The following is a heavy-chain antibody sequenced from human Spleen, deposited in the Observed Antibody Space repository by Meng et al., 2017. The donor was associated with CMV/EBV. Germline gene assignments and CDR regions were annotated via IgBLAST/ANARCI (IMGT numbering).Heavy chain of an antibody. Sequence: SETLSLTCTVSGGSISSSSYYWAWIRQPPGKGLKWIGSIYHSGITYYNPSLRSRATISVDTSKGQFSLKVNSVTAADTAIYHCARDSLVRGRSTYYYGMDVWGQGTTVTVSS. CDR3: ARDSLVRGRSTYYYGMDV. CDR1: GGSISSSSYY. CDR2: IYHSGIT. D-gene: IGHD3-10*01. J-gene: IGHJ6*02. V-gene: IGHV4-39*07.